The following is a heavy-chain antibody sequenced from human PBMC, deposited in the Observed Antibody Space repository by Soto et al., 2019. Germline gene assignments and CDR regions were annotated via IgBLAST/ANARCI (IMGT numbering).Heavy chain of an antibody. D-gene: IGHD6-13*01. CDR3: ARSSMARTGYSSSEPHYYYGMDV. J-gene: IGHJ6*02. CDR2: IIPIFGTA. V-gene: IGHV1-69*13. Sequence: ASVKVSCKASGGTFSSYAISWVRQAPGQGLEWMGGIIPIFGTANYAQKFQGRVTITADESTSTAYMELSSLRSEDTAVYYCARSSMARTGYSSSEPHYYYGMDVWGQGTTVTVSS. CDR1: GGTFSSYA.